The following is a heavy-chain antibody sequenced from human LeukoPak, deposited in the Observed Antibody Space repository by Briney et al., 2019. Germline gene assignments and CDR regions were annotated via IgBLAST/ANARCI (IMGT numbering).Heavy chain of an antibody. Sequence: SETLSLTCTVSGGSISSYFWSWIRQPPGKGLEWIGYIYYSGSTNYNPSLKSRVTVSVDTSKNQFSLKLSSVTAADTAVYYCARRKTGEATTVTNNWFDPWGQGTLVTVSS. D-gene: IGHD4-17*01. CDR3: ARRKTGEATTVTNNWFDP. J-gene: IGHJ5*02. CDR1: GGSISSYF. CDR2: IYYSGST. V-gene: IGHV4-59*08.